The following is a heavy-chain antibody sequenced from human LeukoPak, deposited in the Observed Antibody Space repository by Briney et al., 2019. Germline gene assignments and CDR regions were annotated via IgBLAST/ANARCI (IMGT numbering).Heavy chain of an antibody. J-gene: IGHJ4*02. V-gene: IGHV3-48*03. CDR3: ARQLSGAYFHY. CDR2: ISHSGVTI. D-gene: IGHD7-27*01. CDR1: GFIFSSYE. Sequence: GGSLRLSCAASGFIFSSYEMNWVRQAPGKGLEWVSHISHSGVTIYYADSVEGRFTMSRDNAKNSLYLQMNSLRAEDTAIYYCARQLSGAYFHYWGQGTLVTVSS.